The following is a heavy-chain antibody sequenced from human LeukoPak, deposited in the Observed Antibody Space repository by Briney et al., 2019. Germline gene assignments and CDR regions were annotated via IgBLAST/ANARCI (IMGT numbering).Heavy chain of an antibody. D-gene: IGHD3-16*01. J-gene: IGHJ5*02. CDR2: INHSGST. CDR1: GGSFSGYF. Sequence: SETLSLTCAVYGGSFSGYFWSWIRQPPGKGLEWIGEINHSGSTNYNPPLKSRVTISVDTSKNQFSLKLSSGTAADTAVYYCARGTGIMITFGGVTTNWFDPWGQGTLVTVSS. V-gene: IGHV4-34*01. CDR3: ARGTGIMITFGGVTTNWFDP.